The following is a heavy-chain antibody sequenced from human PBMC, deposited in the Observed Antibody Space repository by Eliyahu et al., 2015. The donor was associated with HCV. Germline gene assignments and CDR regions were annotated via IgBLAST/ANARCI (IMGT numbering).Heavy chain of an antibody. CDR3: ASGGGGIAVAGTGGWFDP. Sequence: QVQLQESGPGLVKPSETLSLTCTVSGGSIPTYYXSWIRQPPGKGLEWIGYIHYSGSTNYNPSLKSRVTISLDTSKNQFSLNLTSVTAADTAVYYCASGGGGIAVAGTGGWFDPWGQGTLVTVSS. CDR2: IHYSGST. J-gene: IGHJ5*02. V-gene: IGHV4-59*01. CDR1: GGSIPTYY. D-gene: IGHD6-19*01.